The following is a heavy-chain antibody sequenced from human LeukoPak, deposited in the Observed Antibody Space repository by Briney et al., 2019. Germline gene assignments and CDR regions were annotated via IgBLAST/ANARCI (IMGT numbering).Heavy chain of an antibody. V-gene: IGHV3-66*01. CDR3: ARKTDSGGQGDY. CDR2: IYSGGNT. CDR1: GFTVSRNY. J-gene: IGHJ4*02. D-gene: IGHD3-22*01. Sequence: GGSLRLSCAASGFTVSRNYMSWVRQAPGKGLECVSVIYSGGNTYYTDSVKGRFIISRDNSKNTLYLQMNSLRAEDTAVYYCARKTDSGGQGDYWGPGTLVTVSS.